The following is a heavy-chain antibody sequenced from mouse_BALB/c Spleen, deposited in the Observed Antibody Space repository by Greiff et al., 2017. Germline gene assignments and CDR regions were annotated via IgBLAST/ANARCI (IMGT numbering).Heavy chain of an antibody. D-gene: IGHD2-4*01. Sequence: EVKVVESGGGLVKPGGSLKLSCAASGFTFSDYYMYWVRQTPEKRLEWVATISDGGSYTYYPDSVKGRFTISRDNAKNNLYLQMSSLKSEDTAMYYCARALDYGYAMDYWGQGTSVTVSS. CDR1: GFTFSDYY. J-gene: IGHJ4*01. V-gene: IGHV5-4*02. CDR3: ARALDYGYAMDY. CDR2: ISDGGSYT.